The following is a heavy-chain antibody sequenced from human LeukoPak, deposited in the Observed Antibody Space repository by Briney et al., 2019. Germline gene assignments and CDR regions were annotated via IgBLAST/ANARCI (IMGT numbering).Heavy chain of an antibody. CDR1: GGTFSSYA. CDR3: ARDEYQLLSSYSYYYGMDV. D-gene: IGHD2-2*01. CDR2: IIPIFGTA. V-gene: IGHV1-69*13. J-gene: IGHJ6*02. Sequence: ASVKVSCKASGGTFSSYAISWVRQAPGQGLEWMGGIIPIFGTANYAQKFQGRVTITADESTSTAYMELSSLRSEDTAVYYCARDEYQLLSSYSYYYGMDVWGQGTTVTVSS.